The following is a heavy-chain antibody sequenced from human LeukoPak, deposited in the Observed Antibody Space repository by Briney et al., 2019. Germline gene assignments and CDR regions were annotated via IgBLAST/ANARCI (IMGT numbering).Heavy chain of an antibody. CDR3: ASTPMVRGAPGYFDY. Sequence: SETLSLTCTVSGGSISSYYWSWIRQPAGKGLEWIGRIYTSGSTNYNPSLKSRVTMSVDTSKNQFSLKLSSVTAADTAVYSCASTPMVRGAPGYFDYWGQGTLVTVSS. V-gene: IGHV4-4*07. D-gene: IGHD3-10*01. CDR1: GGSISSYY. CDR2: IYTSGST. J-gene: IGHJ4*02.